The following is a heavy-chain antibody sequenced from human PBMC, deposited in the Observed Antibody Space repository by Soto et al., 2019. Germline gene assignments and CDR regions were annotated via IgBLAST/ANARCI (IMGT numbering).Heavy chain of an antibody. CDR2: INSDGGST. V-gene: IGHV3-74*01. D-gene: IGHD7-27*01. J-gene: IGHJ4*02. CDR3: ASSLLTPFDY. Sequence: PGGSLRLSCVASGFTFSTYWMHWVRQAPGKGLVWVSRINSDGGSTSYADSVKGRFTISRDNAKNTLYLQMNSLRAEDTAVYYCASSLLTPFDYWGQGTLVTVSS. CDR1: GFTFSTYW.